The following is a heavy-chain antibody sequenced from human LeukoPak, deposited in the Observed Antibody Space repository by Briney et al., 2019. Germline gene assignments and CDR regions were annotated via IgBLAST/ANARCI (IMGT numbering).Heavy chain of an antibody. CDR2: INNVGSHI. CDR3: TRDPTQYLRYGYFDY. CDR1: GFTFRTYW. Sequence: GGSLRLSCVASGFTFRTYWMSWVRQAPGKGLEWVSSINNVGSHIYYAGSVRGRFTISRDNAKNSLYLQMSSLRAEDTAVYYCTRDPTQYLRYGYFDYWGQGTLVTVSS. V-gene: IGHV3-21*01. J-gene: IGHJ4*02. D-gene: IGHD4-11*01.